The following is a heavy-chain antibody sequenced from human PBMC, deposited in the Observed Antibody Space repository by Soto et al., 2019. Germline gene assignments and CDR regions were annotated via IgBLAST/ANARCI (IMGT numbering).Heavy chain of an antibody. CDR3: ERDKGIAAAGRYFQH. Sequence: PGGSLRLSCAASGFAFSSYAMHWVRQAPGKGLEWVAVISYDGSNKYYADSVKGRFTISRDNSKNTLYLQMNSLRAEDTAVYYCERDKGIAAAGRYFQHWGQGTLVNVSS. V-gene: IGHV3-30-3*01. CDR2: ISYDGSNK. J-gene: IGHJ1*01. CDR1: GFAFSSYA. D-gene: IGHD6-13*01.